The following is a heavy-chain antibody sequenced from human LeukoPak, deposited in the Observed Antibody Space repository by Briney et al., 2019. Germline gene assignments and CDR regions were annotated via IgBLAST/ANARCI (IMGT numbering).Heavy chain of an antibody. CDR3: AKVSFDY. CDR1: GFTFSSYA. V-gene: IGHV3-30-3*01. Sequence: GGSLRLSCAASGFTFSSYAMHWVRQAPGKGLEWVAVISYDGSNKYYADSVKGRFTISRDNSKNMLYLQMNSLRAEDTAVYYCAKVSFDYWGQGTLVTVSS. CDR2: ISYDGSNK. J-gene: IGHJ4*02.